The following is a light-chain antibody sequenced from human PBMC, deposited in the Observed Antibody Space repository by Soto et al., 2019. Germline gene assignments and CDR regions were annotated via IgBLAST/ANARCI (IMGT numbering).Light chain of an antibody. CDR1: QSIRSY. J-gene: IGKJ1*01. CDR3: QQSYSSPQT. V-gene: IGKV1-39*01. Sequence: DIQMTQSPSSLSASAGDRVTITCRASQSIRSYLNWYQQKLGKAPKLLIYTASNLQTGVPSRFSGSGSGTDFTLTISSLQPEDFATYYCQQSYSSPQTFGQGTKVEIK. CDR2: TAS.